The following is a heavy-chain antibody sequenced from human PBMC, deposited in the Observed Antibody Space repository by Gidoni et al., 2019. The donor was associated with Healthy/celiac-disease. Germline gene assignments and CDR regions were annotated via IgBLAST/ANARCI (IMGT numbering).Heavy chain of an antibody. J-gene: IGHJ5*02. CDR1: GYSISIGYY. D-gene: IGHD1-7*01. Sequence: QVQLQESGPGRVKPSETLSLTCTVSGYSISIGYYWGWIRQPPGKGLEWIGGIYHSGSTYYNPSLKSRVTISVDTSKNQFSLKLSSVTAADTAVYYCARERGFNWNYVYPWGQGTLVTVSS. CDR2: IYHSGST. CDR3: ARERGFNWNYVYP. V-gene: IGHV4-38-2*02.